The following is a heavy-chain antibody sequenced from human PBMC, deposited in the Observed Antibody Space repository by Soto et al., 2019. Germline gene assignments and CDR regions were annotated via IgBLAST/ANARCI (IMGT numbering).Heavy chain of an antibody. Sequence: EVQLVESGGGLVKPGGSLRLSCAGSGFTFSNVWMNWVRKAPGKGLEWVGRIKSETDGGTIDYAAPVKGRFTISRDDSNTTLYLQMNSLKTEDTATYYCTPLALKYNSDWYPLSDWGQGTRVTVSS. CDR1: GFTFSNVW. V-gene: IGHV3-15*07. D-gene: IGHD6-19*01. CDR2: IKSETDGGTI. CDR3: TPLALKYNSDWYPLSD. J-gene: IGHJ4*02.